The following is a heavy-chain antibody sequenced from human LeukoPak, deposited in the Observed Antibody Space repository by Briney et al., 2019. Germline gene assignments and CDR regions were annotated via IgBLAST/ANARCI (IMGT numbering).Heavy chain of an antibody. Sequence: SETLSHTCTVSGGSISSGPYYWGWIRQPPGKGLEWIGNIYYGENTYYNPSLKSRVTISIDTSKNQFYLKLSSLTAADTAVYYCARRDDSSGYHKIFDYWGPGTLVTVSS. CDR1: GGSISSGPYY. D-gene: IGHD3-22*01. V-gene: IGHV4-39*01. J-gene: IGHJ4*02. CDR2: IYYGENT. CDR3: ARRDDSSGYHKIFDY.